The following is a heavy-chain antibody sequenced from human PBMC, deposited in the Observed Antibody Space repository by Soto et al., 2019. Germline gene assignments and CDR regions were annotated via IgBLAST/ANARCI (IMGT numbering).Heavy chain of an antibody. CDR1: GFSLSTSGVG. J-gene: IGHJ3*02. V-gene: IGHV2-5*02. CDR3: AHLSKWELPIHDAFDI. Sequence: QITLKESGPTLVKPTQTLTLTCTFSGFSLSTSGVGVGWIRQPPGKALEWLALIYWDDDKRYSPSLKSRLTITKDTSKNPVVLTMTNMDPVDTATYYCAHLSKWELPIHDAFDIWGQGTMVTVSS. D-gene: IGHD1-26*01. CDR2: IYWDDDK.